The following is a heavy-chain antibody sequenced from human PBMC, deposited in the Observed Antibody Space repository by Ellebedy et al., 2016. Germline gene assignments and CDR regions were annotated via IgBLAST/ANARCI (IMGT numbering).Heavy chain of an antibody. D-gene: IGHD1-26*01. CDR1: GFSLSTSGVG. CDR2: IYWDDDK. J-gene: IGHJ1*01. V-gene: IGHV2-5*02. CDR3: ARTAVGAKLTEFFQH. Sequence: SGPTLVKPTQTLTLTCTFSGFSLSTSGVGVGWIRQPPGKALEWLALIYWDDDKRYRPSLQSRLTITKDTSENQVVLTMTNMDPVDTATYYCARTAVGAKLTEFFQHWGQGTLVTVSS.